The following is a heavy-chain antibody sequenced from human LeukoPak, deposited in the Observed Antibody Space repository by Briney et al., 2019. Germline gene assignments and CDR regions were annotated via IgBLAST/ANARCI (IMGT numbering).Heavy chain of an antibody. V-gene: IGHV3-15*01. Sequence: PGGSLRLSCADSGFTFSSYAMSWVRQAPGKGLEWVGRIKSKTDGGTTDYAAPVKGRFTISRDDSKNTLYLQMNSLKTEDTAVYFCTCSTSWGDFDYWGQGTLVTVSS. CDR1: GFTFSSYA. D-gene: IGHD2-2*01. CDR2: IKSKTDGGTT. CDR3: TCSTSWGDFDY. J-gene: IGHJ4*02.